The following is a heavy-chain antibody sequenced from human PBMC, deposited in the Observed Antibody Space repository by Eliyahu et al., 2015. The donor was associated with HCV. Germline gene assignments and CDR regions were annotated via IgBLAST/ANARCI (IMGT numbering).Heavy chain of an antibody. D-gene: IGHD1-26*01. CDR3: AREFPRSSSFDY. CDR1: GYSLTSYF. V-gene: IGHV1-46*01. Sequence: QVQIVQSGAEVKEPGASVKVSCKTSGYSLTSYFMHWVRQAPGQGLEWMGVISPGGEYTSYAQKFQGRFTVTRDTSTSTVYMELSSLRSEDTAVYYCAREFPRSSSFDYWGQGTLVTVSS. CDR2: ISPGGEYT. J-gene: IGHJ4*02.